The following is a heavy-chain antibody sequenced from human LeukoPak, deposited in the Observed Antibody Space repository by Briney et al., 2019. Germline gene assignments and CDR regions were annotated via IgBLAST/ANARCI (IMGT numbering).Heavy chain of an antibody. J-gene: IGHJ4*02. CDR2: IYTSGST. D-gene: IGHD2-2*01. Sequence: SETLSLTCTVSGGSISSYYWSWIRQPPGKGLEWIGYIYTSGSTNYNPSLKSRVTISVDTSKNQFSLKLSSVTAADTAVYYCARDHKASSTSFDYWGQGTLVTVSS. V-gene: IGHV4-4*09. CDR3: ARDHKASSTSFDY. CDR1: GGSISSYY.